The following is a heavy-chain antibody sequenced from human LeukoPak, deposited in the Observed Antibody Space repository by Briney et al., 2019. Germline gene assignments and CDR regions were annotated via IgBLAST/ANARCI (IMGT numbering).Heavy chain of an antibody. D-gene: IGHD1-26*01. CDR3: ARGSGSYYDAYFRH. Sequence: SQTLSLTCTVSGGSISSGSYYWSWIRQPAGKGLEWIGRIYTSGSTNYNPSLKSRVTISVDMSKNQFSLKLSSVTAADTAVYYCARGSGSYYDAYFRHWGQGTLVTVSS. CDR2: IYTSGST. CDR1: GGSISSGSYY. V-gene: IGHV4-61*02. J-gene: IGHJ1*01.